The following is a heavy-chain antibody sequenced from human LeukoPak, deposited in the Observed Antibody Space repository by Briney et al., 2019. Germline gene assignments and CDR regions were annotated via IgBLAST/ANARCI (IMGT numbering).Heavy chain of an antibody. CDR2: IYTSGST. V-gene: IGHV4-4*09. Sequence: SETLSLTCTVSGGSISSYYWSWIRQPPGKGLEWIGYIYTSGSTNYNPSLKSRVTISVDTSKNQFSLKLSSVTAADTAVYYCARQVLLYPAYYEFWSGYPANWFDPWGQGTLVTVSS. CDR3: ARQVLLYPAYYEFWSGYPANWFDP. CDR1: GGSISSYY. D-gene: IGHD3-3*01. J-gene: IGHJ5*02.